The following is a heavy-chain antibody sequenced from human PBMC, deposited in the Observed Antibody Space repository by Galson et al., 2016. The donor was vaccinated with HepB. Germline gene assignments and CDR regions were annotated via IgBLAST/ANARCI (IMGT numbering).Heavy chain of an antibody. J-gene: IGHJ4*02. CDR2: TYYRSRWYD. CDR3: VREKGDFDY. V-gene: IGHV6-1*01. Sequence: CAISGDSVSTNSAAWNWIRQSPSRGLEWLGRTYYRSRWYDDYAVSVKGRIIISGDTSKNQFSLHLNSVTPEDTAVYYCVREKGDFDYWGQGTLVTVSS. CDR1: GDSVSTNSAA. D-gene: IGHD1-26*01.